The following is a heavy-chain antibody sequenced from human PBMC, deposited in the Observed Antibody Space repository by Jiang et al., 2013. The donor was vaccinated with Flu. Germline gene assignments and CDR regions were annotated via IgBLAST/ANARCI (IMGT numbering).Heavy chain of an antibody. Sequence: VQLVESGGGFVQPGGSLRLSCVASGFRFDIYWMHWVRQTPGKGLVWVSRIFSDESSADYADSVKGRFTISRDNAKNTVFLQMNSLRADDTAVYYCANGGGIDSLGQGTLVTVSS. CDR1: GFRFDIYW. CDR3: ANGGGIDS. CDR2: IFSDESSA. D-gene: IGHD2-21*01. V-gene: IGHV3-74*01. J-gene: IGHJ4*02.